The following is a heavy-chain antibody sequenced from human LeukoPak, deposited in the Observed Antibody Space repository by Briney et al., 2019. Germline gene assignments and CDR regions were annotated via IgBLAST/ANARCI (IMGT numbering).Heavy chain of an antibody. CDR2: IGPIGVYT. V-gene: IGHV3-64*01. J-gene: IGHJ4*02. Sequence: GGSLRLSCAASGFTFSDYAMHWVRQAPGKGLEFVSVIGPIGVYTYYANSVKGRFTISRDNSKSTVSLQMGSLRDEDMAVYYCARSPPGRTNWNYYDYWGREPWSPSRQ. CDR3: ARSPPGRTNWNYYDY. D-gene: IGHD1-1*01. CDR1: GFTFSDYA.